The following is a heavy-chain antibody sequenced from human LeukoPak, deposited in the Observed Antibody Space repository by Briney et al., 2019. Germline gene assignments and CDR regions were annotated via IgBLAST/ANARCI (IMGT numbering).Heavy chain of an antibody. Sequence: KSSETLSLTCNVSGDSINHYYWSWIRQPAGKGLEWIGLIYSSGLTTYNPSLKSRVTISVDTSKNQFSLKLSSVTAADTAVYYCARGRFPRWGYYYMDVWGKGTTVTVSS. D-gene: IGHD3-16*01. J-gene: IGHJ6*03. CDR3: ARGRFPRWGYYYMDV. CDR1: GDSINHYY. CDR2: IYSSGLT. V-gene: IGHV4-4*07.